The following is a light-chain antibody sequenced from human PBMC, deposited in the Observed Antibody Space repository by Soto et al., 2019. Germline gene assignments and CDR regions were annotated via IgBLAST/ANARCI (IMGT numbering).Light chain of an antibody. CDR1: QSVLYSSNNKNY. J-gene: IGKJ1*01. V-gene: IGKV4-1*01. CDR2: WAS. CDR3: QQDYSTPPT. Sequence: DIVMTQSPDSLAVSLGERATINCKSSQSVLYSSNNKNYLAWYQQKPGQPPKLLIYWASTRESGFPDRFSGSGYVTDFTLTISTLQAEDVEVYYFQQDYSTPPTFGQGTKVEIK.